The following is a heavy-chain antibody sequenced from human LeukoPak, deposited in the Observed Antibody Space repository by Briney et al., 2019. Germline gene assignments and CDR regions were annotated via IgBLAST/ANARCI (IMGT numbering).Heavy chain of an antibody. CDR2: FNYSGRT. Sequence: SETLSLTCSVSGDYVSNSEYYWGWIRQPPEKGLEWIASFNYSGRTFYNPSLRSRVTISVDMSKNQFSLNLNSVTAADTAVYYCARRRKDLNWFDPWGQGTLVTVSS. V-gene: IGHV4-39*01. CDR1: GDYVSNSEYY. J-gene: IGHJ5*02. CDR3: ARRRKDLNWFDP.